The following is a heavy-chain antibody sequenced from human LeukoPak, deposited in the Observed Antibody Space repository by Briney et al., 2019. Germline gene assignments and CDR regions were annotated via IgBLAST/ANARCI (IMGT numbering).Heavy chain of an antibody. Sequence: GGSLRLSCAASGFTLNNYYMSWIRQAPGKGLEWVSYISNSGNYANYADSARGRFTISRDNAKNSMYLQMNSLRVEDTAVYYCARRRYYLDYWGQGTLVTVSS. D-gene: IGHD3-10*01. CDR3: ARRRYYLDY. V-gene: IGHV3-11*06. J-gene: IGHJ4*02. CDR1: GFTLNNYY. CDR2: ISNSGNYA.